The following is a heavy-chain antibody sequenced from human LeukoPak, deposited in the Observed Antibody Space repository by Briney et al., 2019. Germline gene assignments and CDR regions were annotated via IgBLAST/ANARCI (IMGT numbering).Heavy chain of an antibody. CDR2: ISSSSSYI. CDR3: ARDAGGSSWYRY. J-gene: IGHJ4*02. D-gene: IGHD6-13*01. V-gene: IGHV3-21*01. CDR1: GFTFSSYS. Sequence: GGSLRLSCAASGFTFSSYSMNWVRQAPGKGLEWVSSISSSSSYIYYADSVKGRFTISRDNAKNSLYLQMNSLRAEDTAVYYCARDAGGSSWYRYWGQGTLVTVSS.